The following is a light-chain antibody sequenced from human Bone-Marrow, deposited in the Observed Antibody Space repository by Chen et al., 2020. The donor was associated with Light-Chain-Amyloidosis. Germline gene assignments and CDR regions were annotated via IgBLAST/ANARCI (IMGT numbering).Light chain of an antibody. V-gene: IGKV3-11*01. J-gene: IGKJ1*01. CDR2: DTS. CDR3: QQGATWPWT. Sequence: EIVLTQSPATLSLSPGERATLSCRASQSVGAYLAWYQQRPGQAPRLLIYDTSNRATGIPARFSGSGSETDFTLTISSLESEDFAVYYCQQGATWPWTFGHGTKVEIK. CDR1: QSVGAY.